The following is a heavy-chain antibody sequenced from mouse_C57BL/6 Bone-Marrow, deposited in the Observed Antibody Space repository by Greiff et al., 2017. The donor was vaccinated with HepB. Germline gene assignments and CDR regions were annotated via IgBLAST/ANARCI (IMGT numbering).Heavy chain of an antibody. CDR3: ARRGLRLYFDY. CDR1: GFTFSDYY. V-gene: IGHV5-12*01. J-gene: IGHJ2*01. Sequence: EVQGVESGGGLVQPGGSLKLSCAASGFTFSDYYMYWVRQTPEKRLEWVAYISNGGGSTYYPDTVKGRFTISRDNAKNTLYLQMSRLKSEDTAMYYCARRGLRLYFDYWGQGTTLTVSS. CDR2: ISNGGGST. D-gene: IGHD2-2*01.